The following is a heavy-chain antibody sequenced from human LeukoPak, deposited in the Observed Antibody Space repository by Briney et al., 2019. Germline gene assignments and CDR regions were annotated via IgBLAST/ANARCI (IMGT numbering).Heavy chain of an antibody. CDR1: GGTFSSYA. V-gene: IGHV1-69*06. J-gene: IGHJ3*02. CDR2: IIPIFGTA. CDR3: ARLMVYAYDAFDI. Sequence: GASVKVSCKASGGTFSSYAISWVRQAPGQGLEWMGGIIPIFGTANYAQKFQGRVTITADKSTSTAYMELSSLRSEDTAVYYCARLMVYAYDAFDIWGQGTMVTVSS. D-gene: IGHD2-8*01.